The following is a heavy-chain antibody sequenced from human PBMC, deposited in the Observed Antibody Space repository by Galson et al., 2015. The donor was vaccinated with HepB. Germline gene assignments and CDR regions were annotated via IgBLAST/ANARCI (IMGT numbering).Heavy chain of an antibody. Sequence: SVKVSCKASGYTFTSYAMNWVRQAPGQGLEWMGWINTNTGDPTYAQGFTGRFVFSLDTSVSTAYLQISSLKAEDTAVYYCARLGGMSDSSGYLYYMDVWGKGTTVTVSS. J-gene: IGHJ6*03. V-gene: IGHV7-4-1*02. D-gene: IGHD3-22*01. CDR3: ARLGGMSDSSGYLYYMDV. CDR1: GYTFTSYA. CDR2: INTNTGDP.